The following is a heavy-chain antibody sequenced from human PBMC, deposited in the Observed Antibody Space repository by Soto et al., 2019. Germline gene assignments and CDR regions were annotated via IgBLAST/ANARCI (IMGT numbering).Heavy chain of an antibody. Sequence: SGPTLVNPTETLTLPCTVSGFSLSNARMGVRWIRQPPRKALEWLAHIFSNDEKSYSPSRKSRLTMSKDTSKSQVVLTMTNMDPVDTATYYCERFSLWALYWDPWGQGTLITVSS. CDR3: ERFSLWALYWDP. CDR1: GFSLSNARMG. D-gene: IGHD2-21*01. CDR2: IFSNDEK. J-gene: IGHJ5*02. V-gene: IGHV2-26*01.